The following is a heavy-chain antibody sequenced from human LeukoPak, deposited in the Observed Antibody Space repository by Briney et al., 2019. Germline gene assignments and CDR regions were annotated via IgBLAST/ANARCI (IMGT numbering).Heavy chain of an antibody. Sequence: SETLSLTCTVSGGSISSYYWSWIRQPPGKGLEWIGYIYYTGSTTYNPSLKSRVTISADTSKNQFSLKLSSVTAADTAVYYCASRKLGNDCWGQGTLVTVSS. CDR2: IYYTGST. CDR1: GGSISSYY. D-gene: IGHD7-27*01. J-gene: IGHJ4*02. CDR3: ASRKLGNDC. V-gene: IGHV4-59*01.